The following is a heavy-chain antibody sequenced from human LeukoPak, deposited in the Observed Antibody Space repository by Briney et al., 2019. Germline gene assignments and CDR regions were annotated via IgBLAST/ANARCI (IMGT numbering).Heavy chain of an antibody. Sequence: GGSLRLSCAASGFTFSSYAMSWVRQAPGKGLEWVSAISGSGGSTYYADSVKGRFTISRDNSKNTLYLQMNSLRAEDTAVYYCAKDGVIAPGGYYFDYWGQGTLVTVSS. CDR1: GFTFSSYA. CDR2: ISGSGGST. V-gene: IGHV3-23*01. CDR3: AKDGVIAPGGYYFDY. D-gene: IGHD3-16*02. J-gene: IGHJ4*02.